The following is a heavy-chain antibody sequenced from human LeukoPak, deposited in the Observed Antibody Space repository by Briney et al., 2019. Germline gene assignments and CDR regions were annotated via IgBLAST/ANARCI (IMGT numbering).Heavy chain of an antibody. D-gene: IGHD6-19*01. CDR1: GGSISSGGYS. J-gene: IGHJ4*02. Sequence: SETLSLTCAVSGGSISSGGYSWSWIRQPPGKGLEWIGYIYHSGSTYYNPSLKSRVTISVDRSKNQFSLKLSSVTAADTAVYYCARAEVNQYSSGRGFDYWGQGTLVTVSS. CDR3: ARAEVNQYSSGRGFDY. CDR2: IYHSGST. V-gene: IGHV4-30-2*01.